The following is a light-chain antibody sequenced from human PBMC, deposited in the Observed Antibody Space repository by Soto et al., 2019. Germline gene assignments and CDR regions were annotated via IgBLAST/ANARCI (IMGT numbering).Light chain of an antibody. CDR1: QSVSSRN. J-gene: IGKJ5*01. CDR3: QQYGTSPPVT. V-gene: IGKV3-20*01. CDR2: GAS. Sequence: EIVLTQSPGTLSLSPGERATLSCRASQSVSSRNLAWYQQKPGQAPRLLIYGASSRATGIPDRFSGGGSGTDFTLTISRLEPEDFAVYYCQQYGTSPPVTFGQGTRLEMK.